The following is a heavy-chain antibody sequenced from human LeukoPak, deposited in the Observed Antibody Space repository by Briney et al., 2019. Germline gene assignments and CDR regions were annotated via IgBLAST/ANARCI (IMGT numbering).Heavy chain of an antibody. J-gene: IGHJ5*02. CDR1: GYTFTGYY. CDR2: INPNSGGT. Sequence: ASVKVSCKASGYTFTGYYMHWVRQAPGQGLEWMGRINPNSGGTNYAQKFQGRVTMTRDTSTSTGYMELRSLRSDDTAVYYCARARIAVAGRELGFDPWGQGTLVTVSS. V-gene: IGHV1-2*06. CDR3: ARARIAVAGRELGFDP. D-gene: IGHD6-19*01.